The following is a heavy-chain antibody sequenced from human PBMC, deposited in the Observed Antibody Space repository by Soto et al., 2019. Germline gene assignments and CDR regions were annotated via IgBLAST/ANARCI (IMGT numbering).Heavy chain of an antibody. J-gene: IGHJ6*02. CDR3: ARDDALYCGGDFYRYLYYGIDV. CDR2: IIPMFPTA. V-gene: IGHV1-69*13. Sequence: SVKVSCKASGGTFSNHAISWVRQAPGQGLEWVGGIIPMFPTADYAQRFQGRVTITADDSTTTVYMELSGLRSEDTAMYYCARDDALYCGGDFYRYLYYGIDVWGQGTTVTVSS. D-gene: IGHD2-21*02. CDR1: GGTFSNHA.